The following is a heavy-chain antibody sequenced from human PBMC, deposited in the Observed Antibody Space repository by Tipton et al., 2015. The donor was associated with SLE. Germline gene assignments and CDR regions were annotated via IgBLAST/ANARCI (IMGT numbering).Heavy chain of an antibody. CDR3: AGGGSGSCFHKVLWFFDL. J-gene: IGHJ2*01. CDR1: GGSISSHS. Sequence: TLSLTCTVSGGSISSHSWSWIRQPPGKGLQWIGSIYYSGSTNYKSSLKGRVAISIDTSKKQFSLKLSSVTAADTAVYYCAGGGSGSCFHKVLWFFDLWGHGALVTVSS. V-gene: IGHV4-59*11. CDR2: IYYSGST. D-gene: IGHD1-26*01.